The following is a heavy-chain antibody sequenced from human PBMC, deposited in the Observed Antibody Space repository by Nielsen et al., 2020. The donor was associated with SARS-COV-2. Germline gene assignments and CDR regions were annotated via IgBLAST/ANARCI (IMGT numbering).Heavy chain of an antibody. J-gene: IGHJ5*02. CDR3: AREDVGRDGTSWLDH. Sequence: ASVKVSCKASADTFTSYDINWVRQAPGQGLEWMGWMSPNSGNIGYAQKFQGRLTVTRNISTSTVYMELSSLRSDDTAVYFCAREDVGRDGTSWLDHWGQGALVTVSS. D-gene: IGHD5-24*01. CDR1: ADTFTSYD. CDR2: MSPNSGNI. V-gene: IGHV1-8*01.